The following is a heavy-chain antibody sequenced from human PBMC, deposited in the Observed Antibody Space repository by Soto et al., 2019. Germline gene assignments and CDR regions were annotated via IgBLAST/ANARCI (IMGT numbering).Heavy chain of an antibody. J-gene: IGHJ4*02. Sequence: XGSLGLSCAASGFTFRRHAIHGVRQAPGKGLEWVAVISSDGSAKYYVDSVKGRFTSSRDNSKNTVFLQMSSLSFEDTAIYYCARSRSGAVADSFDSWGQGTLVTVSS. D-gene: IGHD3-10*01. CDR2: ISSDGSAK. CDR3: ARSRSGAVADSFDS. CDR1: GFTFRRHA. V-gene: IGHV3-30*04.